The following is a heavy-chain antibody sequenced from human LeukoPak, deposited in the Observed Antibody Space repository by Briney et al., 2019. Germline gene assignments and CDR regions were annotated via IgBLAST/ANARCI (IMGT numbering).Heavy chain of an antibody. CDR1: GGTFSSYA. CDR2: IIPIFGTA. CDR3: AMGSSLYYFDY. D-gene: IGHD2-2*01. J-gene: IGHJ4*02. V-gene: IGHV1-69*13. Sequence: SVKVSCKASGGTFSSYAISWVRQAPGQGLEWMGGIIPIFGTANYAQEFQGRVTITAGESTSTAYMELRSLRSDDTAVYYCAMGSSLYYFDYWGQGTLVTVSS.